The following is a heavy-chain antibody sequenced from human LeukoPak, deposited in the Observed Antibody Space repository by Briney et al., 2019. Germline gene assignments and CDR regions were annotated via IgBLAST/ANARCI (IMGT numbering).Heavy chain of an antibody. CDR2: ISSSGSAI. Sequence: GGSLRLSCAASGFPLSSYSINWVRQAPGKGLEWVSCISSSGSAIYYVDSVKGRFTVSRDNAKNSLFLQMNSPRAEDTAVYYCVRVKGSYFDYWSQGALVTVSS. V-gene: IGHV3-48*01. J-gene: IGHJ4*02. CDR3: VRVKGSYFDY. CDR1: GFPLSSYS. D-gene: IGHD2-15*01.